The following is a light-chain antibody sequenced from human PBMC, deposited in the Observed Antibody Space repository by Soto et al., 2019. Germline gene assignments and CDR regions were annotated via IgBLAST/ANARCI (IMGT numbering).Light chain of an antibody. Sequence: EIVLTQSPATLSLSPGERATLSCRASQSVSSYLAWYQQKPGQAPRLLIYDASNRATGIPARFSGSGSGTEFTLTISSREHDDFAVYYCQQRSNWPPWTFGQGTKVEIK. J-gene: IGKJ1*01. CDR3: QQRSNWPPWT. V-gene: IGKV3-11*01. CDR2: DAS. CDR1: QSVSSY.